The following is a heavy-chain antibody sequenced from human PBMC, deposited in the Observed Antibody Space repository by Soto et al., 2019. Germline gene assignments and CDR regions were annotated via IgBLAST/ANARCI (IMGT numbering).Heavy chain of an antibody. D-gene: IGHD3-10*01. Sequence: DSVRGRFTISRDFSKNTVFLHMDSLRAEDTAVYYCAKDRDYPRDYFHYWCQGTLVTVSS. V-gene: IGHV3-33*03. CDR3: AKDRDYPRDYFHY. J-gene: IGHJ4*02.